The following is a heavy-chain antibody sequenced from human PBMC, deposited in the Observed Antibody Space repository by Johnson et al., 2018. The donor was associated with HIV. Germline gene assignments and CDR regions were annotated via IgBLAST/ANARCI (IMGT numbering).Heavy chain of an antibody. D-gene: IGHD3-16*01. CDR1: GFTFSTYE. CDR2: IRSGCSSI. J-gene: IGHJ3*02. V-gene: IGHV3-48*03. CDR3: ARATYYDYVWGRDRAFDI. Sequence: VHLVESGGGLVQPGGSLRLSCAASGFTFSTYEVNWVRQGPGKGLEWVSHIRSGCSSIYYADSVKGRFIISRDNAKNLLFLQMNSLRAEDTAVYYCARATYYDYVWGRDRAFDIWGQGTMVTVSS.